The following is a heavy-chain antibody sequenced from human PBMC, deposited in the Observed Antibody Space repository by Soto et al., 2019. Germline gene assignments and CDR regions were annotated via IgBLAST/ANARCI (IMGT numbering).Heavy chain of an antibody. Sequence: GGSLRLSCAASGFTFSPYSMNWIRPAPGKGLEWVSFISSGSNYIYYADSVKGRFTISRDNAKNSLYLQMISLRAEDTAVYYCARDVGTTAYLDYWGQGTLVTVSS. J-gene: IGHJ4*02. CDR3: ARDVGTTAYLDY. CDR2: ISSGSNYI. CDR1: GFTFSPYS. D-gene: IGHD1-1*01. V-gene: IGHV3-21*01.